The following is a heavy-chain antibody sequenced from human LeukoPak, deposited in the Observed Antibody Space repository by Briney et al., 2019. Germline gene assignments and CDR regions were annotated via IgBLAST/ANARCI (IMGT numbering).Heavy chain of an antibody. D-gene: IGHD4-17*01. Sequence: GGSLRLSCAASGFTFGDYTMYWVRQAPGKGLEWVSLISWDGSRTYYADSVKGRFTISRDNSKNCLYLQMNSLRTEDTALYYCAKDSHGDSYYMDVWGKGTTVTVSS. V-gene: IGHV3-43*01. CDR1: GFTFGDYT. J-gene: IGHJ6*03. CDR2: ISWDGSRT. CDR3: AKDSHGDSYYMDV.